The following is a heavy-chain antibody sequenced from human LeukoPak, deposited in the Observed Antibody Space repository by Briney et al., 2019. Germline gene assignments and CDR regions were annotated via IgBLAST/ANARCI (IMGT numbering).Heavy chain of an antibody. J-gene: IGHJ1*01. CDR1: GFTFSSYG. Sequence: PGRSLRLSCAASGFTFSSYGMHWVRQAPGKGLEWVAVISYDGSNKYYADSVKGRFTISRDNSKNTLYLQMNSLRAADTAVYYCAKASSSWYTRYFQHWGQGTLVTVSS. V-gene: IGHV3-30*18. CDR2: ISYDGSNK. CDR3: AKASSSWYTRYFQH. D-gene: IGHD6-13*01.